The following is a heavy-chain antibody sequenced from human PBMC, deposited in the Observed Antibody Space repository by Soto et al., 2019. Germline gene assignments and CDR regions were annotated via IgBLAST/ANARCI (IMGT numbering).Heavy chain of an antibody. J-gene: IGHJ4*02. V-gene: IGHV1-18*01. CDR1: GYTFTSYG. D-gene: IGHD3-22*01. Sequence: ASVKVSCKASGYTFTSYGISWVRQAPGQGLEWMGWISAYNGNTNYAQKLQGRVTMTTDTSTSTAYMELRSLRSDDTAVYYCARPSTPDIGAPPPYYYDSSGYYYLWGQGTLVTVSS. CDR2: ISAYNGNT. CDR3: ARPSTPDIGAPPPYYYDSSGYYYL.